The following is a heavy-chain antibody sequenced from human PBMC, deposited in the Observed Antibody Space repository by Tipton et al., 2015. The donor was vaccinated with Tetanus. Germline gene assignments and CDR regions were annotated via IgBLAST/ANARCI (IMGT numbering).Heavy chain of an antibody. J-gene: IGHJ1*01. V-gene: IGHV4-31*03. CDR2: IYYSGST. CDR3: ARAVGYYYDSSGYPAEYFQH. CDR1: GGSISSGGYY. D-gene: IGHD3-22*01. Sequence: LRLSCTVSGGSISSGGYYWSWIRQHPGKGPEWIGYIYYSGSTYYNPSLKSRVTISVDTSKNQFSLKLSSVTAADTAVYYCARAVGYYYDSSGYPAEYFQHWGQGTLVTVSS.